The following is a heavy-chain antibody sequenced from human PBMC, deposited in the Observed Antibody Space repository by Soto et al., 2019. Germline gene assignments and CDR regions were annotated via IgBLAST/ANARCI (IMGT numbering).Heavy chain of an antibody. D-gene: IGHD3-9*01. J-gene: IGHJ5*02. CDR3: ARALRYFDWSTSPPFNWFDP. CDR2: INHSGST. Sequence: PSETLSLTCAVYGGSFSGYYWSWIRQPPGKGLEWIGEINHSGSTNYNPSLKSRVTISVDTSKNQFSLKLSSVTAADTAVYYCARALRYFDWSTSPPFNWFDPWGQGTLVTVSS. V-gene: IGHV4-34*01. CDR1: GGSFSGYY.